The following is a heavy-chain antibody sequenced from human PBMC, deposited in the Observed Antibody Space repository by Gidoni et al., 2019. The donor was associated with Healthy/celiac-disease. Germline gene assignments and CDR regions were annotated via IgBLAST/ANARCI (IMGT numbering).Heavy chain of an antibody. Sequence: QVQLVQSGAEVTKPGASVTVSCKASGYTSTGYYMHWVRQAPGQGLEWMGWINPNSGGTNYAQKFQGRVTMTRDTSISTAYMELSRLRSDDTAVYYCARVMVRGEGWFDPWGQGTLVTVSS. CDR1: GYTSTGYY. CDR2: INPNSGGT. CDR3: ARVMVRGEGWFDP. V-gene: IGHV1-2*02. J-gene: IGHJ5*02. D-gene: IGHD3-10*01.